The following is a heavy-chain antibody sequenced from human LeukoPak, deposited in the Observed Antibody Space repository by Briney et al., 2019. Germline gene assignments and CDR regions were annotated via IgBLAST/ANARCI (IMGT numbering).Heavy chain of an antibody. Sequence: PGGSLRLSCEGSAFIFSGHWMNWVRQAPGKGLEWVAVISYDGSNKYYADSVKGRFTISRDNSKNTLYLQMNSLRAEDTAVYYCAKGSLAVAADYWGQGTLVTVSS. CDR1: AFIFSGHW. V-gene: IGHV3-30*18. CDR2: ISYDGSNK. CDR3: AKGSLAVAADY. J-gene: IGHJ4*02. D-gene: IGHD6-19*01.